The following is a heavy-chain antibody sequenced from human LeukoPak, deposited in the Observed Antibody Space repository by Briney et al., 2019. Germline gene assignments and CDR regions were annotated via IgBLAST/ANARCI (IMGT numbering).Heavy chain of an antibody. CDR3: ARVGLGALWFGELLYRHPFDY. CDR1: GGSFSGYY. J-gene: IGHJ4*02. CDR2: INHSGST. Sequence: PSETLSLTCAVYGGSFSGYYWSWIRQPPGKGLEWIGEINHSGSTNYDPSLKSRVTISVDTSRNQFSLKLSSVTAADTAVYYCARVGLGALWFGELLYRHPFDYWGQGTLVTVSS. V-gene: IGHV4-34*01. D-gene: IGHD3-10*01.